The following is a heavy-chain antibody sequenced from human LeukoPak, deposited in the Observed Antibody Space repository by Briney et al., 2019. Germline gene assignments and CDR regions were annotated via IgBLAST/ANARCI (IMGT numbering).Heavy chain of an antibody. CDR2: INPNSGGT. CDR1: GYTFTGYN. J-gene: IGHJ4*02. Sequence: ASVKVSCKASGYTFTGYNMQWLRQAPGQGLEWMGWINPNSGGTNYAQKFQGRVTMTRDTSIGTAYVELSRLRSDDTAVYYCARERAVAGEGFDYWGQGTLVTVSS. V-gene: IGHV1-2*02. D-gene: IGHD6-19*01. CDR3: ARERAVAGEGFDY.